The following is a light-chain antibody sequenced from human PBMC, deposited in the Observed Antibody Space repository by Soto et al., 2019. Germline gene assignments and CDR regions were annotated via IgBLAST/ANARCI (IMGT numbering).Light chain of an antibody. CDR3: QQYGDSLLT. CDR2: DAS. CDR1: QIVTGDY. Sequence: LLTQSPGTLSWSPGEGATLSCRASQIVTGDYLAWYQQTPGQAPRLLMYDASTRATGIPDRFSGSGSGTDFTLIISRLEPEDFAVYYCQQYGDSLLTFGQGTNVDI. V-gene: IGKV3-20*01. J-gene: IGKJ1*01.